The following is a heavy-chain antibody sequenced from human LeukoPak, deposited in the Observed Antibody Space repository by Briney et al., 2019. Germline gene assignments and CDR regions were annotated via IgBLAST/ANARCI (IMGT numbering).Heavy chain of an antibody. Sequence: GASVKVSCKASGYTFTDYYIHWVRQAPGQGLEWMAWINPNSGGTYYAQNFHGRITLTRDTSISTAYMELSRLRSDDTAIYYCARANALYCSSTSCLFDYWGQGTPVTVSS. V-gene: IGHV1-2*02. D-gene: IGHD2-2*01. CDR2: INPNSGGT. CDR3: ARANALYCSSTSCLFDY. J-gene: IGHJ4*02. CDR1: GYTFTDYY.